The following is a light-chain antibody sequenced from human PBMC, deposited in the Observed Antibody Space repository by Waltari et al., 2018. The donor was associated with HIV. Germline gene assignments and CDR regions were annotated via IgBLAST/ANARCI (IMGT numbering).Light chain of an antibody. CDR2: LGS. J-gene: IGKJ2*01. CDR1: QSLLQTNTYNY. Sequence: DIVMCQSPLSLALTPGEPASISCPSPQSLLQTNTYNYLDWYLQKPGQSPKLLIYLGSARASGVPDRFSGSGSGTDFTLEITRVEAEDVGVYYCMQALQTPYTFGQGTNLDI. V-gene: IGKV2-28*01. CDR3: MQALQTPYT.